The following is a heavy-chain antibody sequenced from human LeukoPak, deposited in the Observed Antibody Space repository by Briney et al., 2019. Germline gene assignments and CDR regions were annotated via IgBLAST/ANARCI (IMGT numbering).Heavy chain of an antibody. V-gene: IGHV3-53*01. CDR2: INSGDST. D-gene: IGHD6-13*01. CDR3: ARAGRAYSSSWYYFDY. CDR1: GFTVSNSY. Sequence: TGGSLRLSCAASGFTVSNSYMNWVRQAPGKGLEWVSLINSGDSTYYADSVKGRFTISRDNSKNTLYLQMNSLRAEDTAVYSCARAGRAYSSSWYYFDYWGQGTLVTVSS. J-gene: IGHJ4*02.